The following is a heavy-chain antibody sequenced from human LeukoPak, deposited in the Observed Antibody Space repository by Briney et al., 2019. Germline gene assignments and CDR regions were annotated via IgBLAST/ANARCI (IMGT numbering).Heavy chain of an antibody. J-gene: IGHJ4*02. D-gene: IGHD3-22*01. CDR2: ISYSGST. Sequence: SETLSLTCTVSGGSVSSSSYYWSWTRQPPGKGLEWIGSISYSGSTYHNPSLKSRVTMSVDTSKNQFSLKLSSVTAADTALYYCRGYDSSGSWLFDYWGQGTRVAVSS. CDR1: GGSVSSSSYY. CDR3: RGYDSSGSWLFDY. V-gene: IGHV4-39*01.